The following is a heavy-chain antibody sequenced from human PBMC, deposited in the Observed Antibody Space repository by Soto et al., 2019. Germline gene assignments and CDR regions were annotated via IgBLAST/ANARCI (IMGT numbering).Heavy chain of an antibody. Sequence: QVQLVQSGAEVKKPGASVKVSCKAYGYTFPNYGIIWVRQAPGQGLEWMGWISAYNGITDYAEKLQGRVTMTTDTATNTAYMDLSSLKSDDTAVYYCARGHSSSWPDYWGPGTLVTVSS. CDR2: ISAYNGIT. J-gene: IGHJ4*02. D-gene: IGHD6-13*01. CDR3: ARGHSSSWPDY. CDR1: GYTFPNYG. V-gene: IGHV1-18*01.